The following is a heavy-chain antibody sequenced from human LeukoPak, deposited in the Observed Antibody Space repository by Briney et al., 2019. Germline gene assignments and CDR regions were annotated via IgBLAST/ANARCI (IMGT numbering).Heavy chain of an antibody. J-gene: IGHJ4*02. CDR2: ISYDGNNK. D-gene: IGHD6-13*01. CDR1: GFTFSSYG. CDR3: AKDWDIAAAGCYFDY. V-gene: IGHV3-30*18. Sequence: PGGSLRLSCAASGFTFSSYGMHWVRQAPGKGLEWVAVISYDGNNKYSADSVKGRFTISRDNSKNTLYLQMNSLRAEDTAVYYCAKDWDIAAAGCYFDYWGQGTPVTVSS.